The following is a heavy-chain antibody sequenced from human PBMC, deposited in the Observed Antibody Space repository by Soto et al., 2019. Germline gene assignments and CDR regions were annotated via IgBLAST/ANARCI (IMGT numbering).Heavy chain of an antibody. Sequence: SCAASGFTFRSYEMNWVRQAPGKGLEWVSYISSSGSTIQYADSVKGRFTISRDNAKNSLYLQMNSLRAEDTAVYYCARISGWRIGGFGGAFDIWGQGTMVTVSS. CDR3: ARISGWRIGGFGGAFDI. D-gene: IGHD3-16*01. J-gene: IGHJ3*02. CDR2: ISSSGSTI. CDR1: GFTFRSYE. V-gene: IGHV3-48*03.